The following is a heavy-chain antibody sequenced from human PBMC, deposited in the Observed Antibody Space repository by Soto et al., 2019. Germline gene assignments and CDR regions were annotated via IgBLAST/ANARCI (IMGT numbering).Heavy chain of an antibody. CDR3: SKDILGGGFITRESYYYGMDV. CDR1: GFTFDDYA. CDR2: ISWNSGSI. J-gene: IGHJ6*02. D-gene: IGHD3-22*01. Sequence: SLRLSCAASGFTFDDYAMHWVRQAPGKGLEWVSGISWNSGSIGYADSVKGRFTISRDNAKNSLYLQMNSLRAEDTALYYCSKDILGGGFITRESYYYGMDVWGQGTTVTV. V-gene: IGHV3-9*01.